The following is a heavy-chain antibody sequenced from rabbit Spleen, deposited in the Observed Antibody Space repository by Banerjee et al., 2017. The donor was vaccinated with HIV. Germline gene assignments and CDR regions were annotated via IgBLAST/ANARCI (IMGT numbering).Heavy chain of an antibody. CDR1: GFSFSSTYW. CDR3: ARDLVGVIGWNFNL. D-gene: IGHD1-1*01. Sequence: QSLEESGGDLVKPGASLTLTCTASGFSFSSTYWICWVRQAPGKGLEWIACIYAGSSGSSYYASWAKGRFTISKTSSNTVTLQMTSLTAADTATCFCARDLVGVIGWNFNLWGPGTLVTVS. CDR2: IYAGSSGSS. V-gene: IGHV1S40*01. J-gene: IGHJ4*01.